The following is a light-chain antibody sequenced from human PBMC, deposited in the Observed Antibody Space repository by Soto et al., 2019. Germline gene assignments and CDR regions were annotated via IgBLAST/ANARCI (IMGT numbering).Light chain of an antibody. V-gene: IGKV1D-12*01. CDR3: QQTTAFARR. J-gene: IGKJ4*01. CDR1: QRISTW. Sequence: DIQMTQSPASVSASVGDRVTITCRASQRISTWLSWFQAKPGKARELLIYAASNLESGAPSRFSGSGSGTDFTLNIKILQAEDSERFSSQQTTAFARRFGGGTKVDIK. CDR2: AAS.